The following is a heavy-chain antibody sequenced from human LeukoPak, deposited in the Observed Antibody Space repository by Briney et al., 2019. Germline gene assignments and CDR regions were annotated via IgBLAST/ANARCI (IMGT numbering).Heavy chain of an antibody. Sequence: SETLSLTCTVSGGSISSSSYYWGWIRQPPGKGLEWIGSIYYSGSTYYNPSLKCRVTITVDTSKNQFSLKLSSVTAADTAVYYCARRRPGIAVAGSHDAFDIWGQGTMVTVSS. CDR3: ARRRPGIAVAGSHDAFDI. CDR1: GGSISSSSYY. D-gene: IGHD6-19*01. J-gene: IGHJ3*02. V-gene: IGHV4-39*01. CDR2: IYYSGST.